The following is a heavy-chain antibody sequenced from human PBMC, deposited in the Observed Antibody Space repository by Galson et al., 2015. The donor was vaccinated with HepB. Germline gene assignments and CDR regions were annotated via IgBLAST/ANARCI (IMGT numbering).Heavy chain of an antibody. V-gene: IGHV5-51*01. CDR3: ARLIWVYGDYVPIDY. CDR2: IYPGDSDT. J-gene: IGHJ4*02. CDR1: GYSFTSYW. D-gene: IGHD4-17*01. Sequence: QSGAEVKKPGESLKISCKGSGYSFTSYWIGWVRQMPGKGLEWMGIIYPGDSDTRYSPSFQGQVTISADKSISTAYLQWSSLKASDTVMYYCARLIWVYGDYVPIDYWGQGTLVTVSS.